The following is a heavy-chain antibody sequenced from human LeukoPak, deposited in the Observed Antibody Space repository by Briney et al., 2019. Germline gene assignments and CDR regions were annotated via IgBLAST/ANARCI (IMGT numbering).Heavy chain of an antibody. CDR2: MYYSGST. J-gene: IGHJ3*02. V-gene: IGHV4-39*01. CDR1: GGSFSSSSHY. CDR3: ARHFDRDGYKSNAFDI. Sequence: PSETLSLTCTASGGSFSSSSHYWGWVRQPPGKGLEWIGSMYYSGSTYYNASLRSRVTISVDTSRDQFSLKLSSVTAADTAVYYCARHFDRDGYKSNAFDIWGQGTMVTVSS. D-gene: IGHD5-24*01.